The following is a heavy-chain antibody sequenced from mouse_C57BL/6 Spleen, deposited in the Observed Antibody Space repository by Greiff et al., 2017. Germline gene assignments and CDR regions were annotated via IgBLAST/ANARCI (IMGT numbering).Heavy chain of an antibody. CDR1: GYSITSGYY. CDR2: ISYDGSN. Sequence: EVQLVESGPGLVKPSQSLSLTCSVTGYSITSGYYWNWIRQFPGNKLEWMGYISYDGSNNYNPSLKNRISITRDTSKNQFFLKLNSVTTEDTATYYCARWELGHYYAMDYWGQGTSVTVSS. J-gene: IGHJ4*01. D-gene: IGHD4-1*01. V-gene: IGHV3-6*01. CDR3: ARWELGHYYAMDY.